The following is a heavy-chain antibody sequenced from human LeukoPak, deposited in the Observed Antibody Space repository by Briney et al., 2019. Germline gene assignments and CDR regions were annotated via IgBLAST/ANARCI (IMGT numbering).Heavy chain of an antibody. CDR3: ARVAVDLAPPGAGGNYYYYTDV. V-gene: IGHV3-48*04. CDR1: GFTFRRDS. Sequence: GRSLRLSCAVSGFTFRRDSMNWVSQAPGKGLEWISYISSNSDTTHYAESVQGRFTMSRENSQNSLYLQMNSLRVYDTAVYYCARVAVDLAPPGAGGNYYYYTDVWGKGSTVTVSS. D-gene: IGHD6-13*01. J-gene: IGHJ6*03. CDR2: ISSNSDTT.